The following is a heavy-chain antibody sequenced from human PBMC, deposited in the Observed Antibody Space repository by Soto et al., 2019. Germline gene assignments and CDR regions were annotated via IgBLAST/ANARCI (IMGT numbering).Heavy chain of an antibody. CDR1: GGSISSGDYY. J-gene: IGHJ4*02. CDR2: IYYSGST. Sequence: SGTLSLTCTVSGGSISSGDYYWSWIRQPPGKGLEWIGYIYYSGSTYYNPSLKSRVTISVDTSKNQFSLKLSSVTAADTAVYYCARGLGGEYRYSGDYWGQGTLVTVS. D-gene: IGHD3-9*01. CDR3: ARGLGGEYRYSGDY. V-gene: IGHV4-30-4*01.